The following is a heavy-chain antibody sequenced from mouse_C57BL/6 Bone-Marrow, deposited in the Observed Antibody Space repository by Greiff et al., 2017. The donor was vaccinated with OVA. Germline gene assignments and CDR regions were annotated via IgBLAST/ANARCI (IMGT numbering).Heavy chain of an antibody. CDR1: GYSITSGYY. V-gene: IGHV3-6*01. CDR2: ISYDGSN. D-gene: IGHD2-12*01. Sequence: EVQLQESGPGLVKPSQSLSLTCSVTGYSITSGYYWNWIRQFPGNKLEWMGYISYDGSNNYKPSLKNRISITRDPSKNQFFLKLNSVTTEDTATYYGTGGYPRAMDYWGQGTSVTVSS. J-gene: IGHJ4*01. CDR3: TGGYPRAMDY.